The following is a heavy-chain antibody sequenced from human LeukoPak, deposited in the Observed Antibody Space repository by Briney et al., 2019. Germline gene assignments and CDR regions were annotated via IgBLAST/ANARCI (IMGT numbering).Heavy chain of an antibody. CDR3: AREAVAGTSYYYYYMDV. CDR1: GGSFSGYY. CDR2: INHSGST. J-gene: IGHJ6*03. Sequence: PSETLSLTCAVYGGSFSGYYWSWIRQPPGKGLEWIGEINHSGSTNYNPSLRSRVTISVDTSKNQFSLKLSSVTAADTAVYYCAREAVAGTSYYYYYMDVWGKGTTVTVS. D-gene: IGHD6-19*01. V-gene: IGHV4-34*01.